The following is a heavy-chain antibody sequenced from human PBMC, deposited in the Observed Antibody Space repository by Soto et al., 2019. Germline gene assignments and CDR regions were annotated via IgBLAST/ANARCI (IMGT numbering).Heavy chain of an antibody. CDR2: IVVGSGNT. J-gene: IGHJ6*02. CDR3: AAGSSSWYVYYYYGMDV. D-gene: IGHD6-13*01. V-gene: IGHV1-58*01. CDR1: GFTFTSSA. Sequence: SVKVSCKASGFTFTSSAVQWVRQARGQRLEWIGWIVVGSGNTNYAQKFQERVTITRDMSTSTAYMELSSLRSEDTAVYYCAAGSSSWYVYYYYGMDVWGQGTTVTVSS.